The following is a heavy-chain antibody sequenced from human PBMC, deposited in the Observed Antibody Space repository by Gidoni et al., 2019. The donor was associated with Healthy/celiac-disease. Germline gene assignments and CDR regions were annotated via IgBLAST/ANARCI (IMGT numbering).Heavy chain of an antibody. CDR3: AKFFGGDSSSCPDVFDI. CDR1: AFTFSSYA. D-gene: IGHD6-13*01. J-gene: IGHJ3*02. V-gene: IGHV3-23*01. Sequence: EVQLLESGGRVVQPGGSLRLSCSASAFTFSSYAMHWVRQAPGKGLEWGSAISGSGGSTYYADSVKGRFTISRDNSKNTLYLQMNSLRAEDTAVYYCAKFFGGDSSSCPDVFDIWGQGTMVTVSS. CDR2: ISGSGGST.